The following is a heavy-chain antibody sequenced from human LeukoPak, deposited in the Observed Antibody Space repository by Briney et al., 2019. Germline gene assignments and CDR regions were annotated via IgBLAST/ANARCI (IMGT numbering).Heavy chain of an antibody. D-gene: IGHD3-9*01. Sequence: SETLSLTCAVYGGSFSGYYWSWIRQPPGKGLEWIGEINHSGSTNYNPSLKSRVTISVDTSKNQFSLKLSSVTAADTAVYYCARGTSYYDILTGYRNYHYYYMDVWGKGTTVTISS. V-gene: IGHV4-34*01. CDR2: INHSGST. CDR1: GGSFSGYY. J-gene: IGHJ6*03. CDR3: ARGTSYYDILTGYRNYHYYYMDV.